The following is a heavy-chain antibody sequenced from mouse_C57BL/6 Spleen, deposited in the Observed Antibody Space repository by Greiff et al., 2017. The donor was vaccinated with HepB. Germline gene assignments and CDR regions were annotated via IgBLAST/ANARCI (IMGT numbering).Heavy chain of an antibody. CDR1: GYTFTSYW. J-gene: IGHJ2*01. V-gene: IGHV1-61*01. CDR2: IYPSDSET. CDR3: ALLRLIDY. Sequence: QVQLQQPGAELVRPGSSVKLSCKASGYTFTSYWMDWVKQRPGQGLEWIGNIYPSDSETHYNQKFKDKATLTVDKSSSTAYMQLSSLTSEDSAVYYCALLRLIDYWGQGTTLTVSS. D-gene: IGHD2-12*01.